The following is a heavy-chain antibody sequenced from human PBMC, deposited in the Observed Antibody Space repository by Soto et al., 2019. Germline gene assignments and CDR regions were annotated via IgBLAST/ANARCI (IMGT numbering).Heavy chain of an antibody. CDR2: ISYDGSNK. V-gene: IGHV3-30*03. CDR1: GFTFSSYG. CDR3: AMEPSGYDNY. Sequence: GGSLRLSCAASGFTFSSYGMHWVRQAPGKGLEWVAVISYDGSNKYYADSVKGRFTISRDNSKNTLYLQMNSLRAEDTAVYYCAMEPSGYDNYWGQGTLVTVSS. J-gene: IGHJ4*02. D-gene: IGHD5-12*01.